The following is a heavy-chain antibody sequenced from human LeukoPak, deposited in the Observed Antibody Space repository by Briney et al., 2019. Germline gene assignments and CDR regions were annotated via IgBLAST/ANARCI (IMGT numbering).Heavy chain of an antibody. Sequence: GGSLRLSCAASGFTFSSYSMNWVRQAPGKGLEWVSYISSSSSIIYYADSVKGRFTISRDNAKNSLYLQVNSLRDEDTAVYYCARDWVKYSSGWTRAFDIWGQGTMVTVSS. D-gene: IGHD6-19*01. CDR2: ISSSSSII. CDR1: GFTFSSYS. CDR3: ARDWVKYSSGWTRAFDI. V-gene: IGHV3-48*02. J-gene: IGHJ3*02.